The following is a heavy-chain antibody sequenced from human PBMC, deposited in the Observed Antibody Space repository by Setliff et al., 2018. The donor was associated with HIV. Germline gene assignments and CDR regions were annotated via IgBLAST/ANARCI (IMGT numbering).Heavy chain of an antibody. CDR2: IYYSGST. J-gene: IGHJ4*02. CDR3: ARGEFYCGTDCYWSSFDY. Sequence: PSETLSLTCTVSGGSISSYHWSWIRQPPGKGLEWIGYIYYSGSTNYNASLQSRVTISVDTSKNQFSLKLSSVTAADTAVYYCARGEFYCGTDCYWSSFDYWGQGILVTVSS. V-gene: IGHV4-59*08. D-gene: IGHD2-21*02. CDR1: GGSISSYH.